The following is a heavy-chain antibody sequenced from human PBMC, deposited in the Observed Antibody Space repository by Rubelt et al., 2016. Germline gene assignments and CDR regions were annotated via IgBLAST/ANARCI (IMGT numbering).Heavy chain of an antibody. CDR1: GFTFSSYG. J-gene: IGHJ4*02. CDR2: IWYDGSNK. Sequence: ESRGGVVQPGRSLRLSCAASGFTFSSYGMHWVRQAPGKGLEWVVVIWYDGSNKYYADSVKGRFTISRDNAKNSLYLQMDSLRAEDTAVYYCARDKDWIQVGSWFVNWGQGTLVTVSS. CDR3: ARDKDWIQVGSWFVN. V-gene: IGHV3-33*01. D-gene: IGHD5-18*01.